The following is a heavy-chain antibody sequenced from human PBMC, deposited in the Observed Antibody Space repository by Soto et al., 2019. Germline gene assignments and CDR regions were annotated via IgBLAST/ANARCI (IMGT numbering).Heavy chain of an antibody. CDR2: IIPIFGTA. V-gene: IGHV1-69*06. Sequence: SVEVSCKASGVALSSYAISWVRPAPGQGLEWMGGIIPIFGTANYAQKFQGRVTITADKSTSTAYMELSSLRSEDTAVYYCATQTTTDQRELDYWGQGTLVTVSS. CDR3: ATQTTTDQRELDY. CDR1: GVALSSYA. J-gene: IGHJ4*02. D-gene: IGHD2-2*01.